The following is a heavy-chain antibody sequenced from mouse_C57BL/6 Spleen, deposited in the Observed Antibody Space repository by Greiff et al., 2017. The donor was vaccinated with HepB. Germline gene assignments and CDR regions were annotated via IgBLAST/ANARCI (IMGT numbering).Heavy chain of an antibody. J-gene: IGHJ1*03. CDR2: INPSSGYT. CDR3: ARLNGAYSNYGYFDV. D-gene: IGHD2-5*01. CDR1: GYTFTSYW. V-gene: IGHV1-7*01. Sequence: VQLQQSGAELAKPGASVKLSCKASGYTFTSYWMHWVKQRPGQGLEWIGYINPSSGYTKYNQKFKDKATLTADKSSSTAYMQLSSQTYEDSAVFYCARLNGAYSNYGYFDVWGTGTTVTVAS.